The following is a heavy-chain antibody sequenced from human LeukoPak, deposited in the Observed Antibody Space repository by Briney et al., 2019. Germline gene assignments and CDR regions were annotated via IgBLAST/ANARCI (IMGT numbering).Heavy chain of an antibody. J-gene: IGHJ4*02. CDR3: AREEGHFDY. CDR2: IYYSGST. CDR1: GYSISSGFY. Sequence: PSETLSLTCTVSGYSISSGFYWGWIRQSPGKGLDWIGSIYYSGSTYYNPSLKSRVTISVDTSKNQFSLKLSSVTAADTAVYYCAREEGHFDYWGQGTLVTVSS. V-gene: IGHV4-38-2*02.